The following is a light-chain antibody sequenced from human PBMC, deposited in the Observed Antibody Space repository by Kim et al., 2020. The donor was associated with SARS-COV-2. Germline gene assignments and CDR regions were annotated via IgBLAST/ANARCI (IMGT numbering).Light chain of an antibody. CDR3: QQYGSSPRT. J-gene: IGKJ1*01. Sequence: SPRERDALSSRATQSVSSSYIDWYQQKHGQTPRLLIYGASSRATGIPDRCSGSGSGTDFTLTISRLESENFAEYYCQQYGSSPRTFGQGTKVEIK. V-gene: IGKV3-20*01. CDR1: QSVSSSY. CDR2: GAS.